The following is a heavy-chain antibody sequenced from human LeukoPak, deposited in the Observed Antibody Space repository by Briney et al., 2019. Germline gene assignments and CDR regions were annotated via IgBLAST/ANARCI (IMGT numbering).Heavy chain of an antibody. J-gene: IGHJ4*02. V-gene: IGHV3-23*01. CDR3: AKLQSVVIPAAMLGFDY. CDR1: RFTFSSYG. D-gene: IGHD2-2*01. CDR2: ISGSGGST. Sequence: GGSLRLSCAASRFTFSSYGMHWVRQAPGKGLEWVSAISGSGGSTYYADSVKGRFTISRDNSKNTLYLQMNSLRAEDTAVYYCAKLQSVVIPAAMLGFDYWGQGILVTVSS.